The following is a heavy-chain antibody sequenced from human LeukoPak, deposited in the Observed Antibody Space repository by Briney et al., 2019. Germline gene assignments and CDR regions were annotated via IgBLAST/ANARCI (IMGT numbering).Heavy chain of an antibody. Sequence: SETLSLTCTVSGGSISSYYWSWIRQPPGKGLEWIGYIYYSGSTNYNPSLKSRVTISVDTPKNRFSLKVSSVTAADTAVYYCARVGSSVRYYFDYWGQGTLVTVSS. CDR2: IYYSGST. CDR3: ARVGSSVRYYFDY. V-gene: IGHV4-59*01. CDR1: GGSISSYY. D-gene: IGHD1-26*01. J-gene: IGHJ4*02.